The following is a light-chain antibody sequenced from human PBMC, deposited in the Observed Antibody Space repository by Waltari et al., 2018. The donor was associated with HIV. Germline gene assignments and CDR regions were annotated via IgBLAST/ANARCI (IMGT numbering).Light chain of an antibody. J-gene: IGLJ3*02. CDR3: ASYTSTSARV. CDR1: NSDVGDSKY. Sequence: QSALTQPASVSGSPGQSITIHCTGTNSDVGDSKYVSWFQQHPGKVPKLLIYEVSNRPSGVSYRFSGSKSGNTASLTISGLQAEDEADYYCASYTSTSARVFGGGTKVTVL. V-gene: IGLV2-14*01. CDR2: EVS.